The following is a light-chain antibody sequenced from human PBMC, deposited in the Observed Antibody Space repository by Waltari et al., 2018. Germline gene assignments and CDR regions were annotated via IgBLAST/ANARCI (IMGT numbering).Light chain of an antibody. V-gene: IGKV3-15*01. Sequence: EIEMTQSPAPLSVSPGERVTLSCRANQSVRSNLAWYQQKPGLATRLLVYDASKRATGIPDRFSGSGSGTTFTLTISSLQSEDFALYFCQQYNAWPPAVTFGGGTKVEIK. CDR3: QQYNAWPPAVT. CDR2: DAS. J-gene: IGKJ4*01. CDR1: QSVRSN.